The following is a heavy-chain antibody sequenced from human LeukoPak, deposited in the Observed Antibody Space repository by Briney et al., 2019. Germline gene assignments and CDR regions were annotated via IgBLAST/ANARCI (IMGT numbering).Heavy chain of an antibody. CDR2: FNPNSEDT. Sequence: ASGRVSCKASGYSFTRFYIHWVRHPPGQGLEWVGWFNPNSEDTKSPPKFPGRVTMTRDTSIRTAYMYLSRLRSDETVVDFCARVARFQRNVPSVCSELCYWGQGTLVTVSS. V-gene: IGHV1-2*02. CDR1: GYSFTRFY. CDR3: ARVARFQRNVPSVCSELCY. J-gene: IGHJ4*02. D-gene: IGHD3-10*02.